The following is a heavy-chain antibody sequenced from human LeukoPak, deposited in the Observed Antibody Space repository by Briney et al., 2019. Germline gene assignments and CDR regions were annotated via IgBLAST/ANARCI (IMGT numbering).Heavy chain of an antibody. V-gene: IGHV1-69*13. J-gene: IGHJ6*03. D-gene: IGHD4-17*01. CDR3: ARDRWPVTRIHYYYSMDV. CDR2: IIPIFGTA. CDR1: GGTFSRYA. Sequence: VASVKVSCKASGGTFSRYAITWVRQAPGQGLEWMGGIIPIFGTANYAQKFQGRVTITADESTSTVYMELSSLRSDDTAVYYCARDRWPVTRIHYYYSMDVWGKGTTVTVSS.